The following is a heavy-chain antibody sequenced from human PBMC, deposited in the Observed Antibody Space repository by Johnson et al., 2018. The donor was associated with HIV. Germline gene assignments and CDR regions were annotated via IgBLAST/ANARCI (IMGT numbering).Heavy chain of an antibody. CDR3: ARDPTTPYLRLIGDFGSLDI. Sequence: VQLVETGGGVVRPGGSLRLSCAASGFTFDDYVVSWVRHAPGKGLEWVSSINWNGGSTTYADSVRGRFSISRDNAKISLVLQMNSLRAEGTAFYYCARDPTTPYLRLIGDFGSLDIWGQGTMVTVAS. D-gene: IGHD7-27*01. J-gene: IGHJ3*02. CDR2: INWNGGST. CDR1: GFTFDDYV. V-gene: IGHV3-20*04.